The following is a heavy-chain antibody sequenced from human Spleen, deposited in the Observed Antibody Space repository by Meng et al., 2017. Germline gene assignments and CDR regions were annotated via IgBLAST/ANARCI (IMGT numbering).Heavy chain of an antibody. Sequence: GGSLRLSCTASGFTFSRYPMSWVRQAPGKGLECVSGISGSEDSTYYEDSVKGRFTISRDNSKNTLYLQMSSLRVEDTALYYCAKGRRGSDEYSSGWYSYSGDGFDLWGRGTMVTVSS. D-gene: IGHD6-19*01. CDR2: ISGSEDST. J-gene: IGHJ3*01. CDR1: GFTFSRYP. V-gene: IGHV3-23*01. CDR3: AKGRRGSDEYSSGWYSYSGDGFDL.